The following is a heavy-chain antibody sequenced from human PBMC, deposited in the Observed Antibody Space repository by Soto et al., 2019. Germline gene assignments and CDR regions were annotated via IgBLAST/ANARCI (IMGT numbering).Heavy chain of an antibody. CDR3: ARDATFGTKGGSFDI. CDR1: GFTFRIYS. D-gene: IGHD3-16*01. J-gene: IGHJ3*02. CDR2: MWYDGTNK. V-gene: IGHV3-33*01. Sequence: GGSLRLSCAASGFTFRIYSIHWVRQSPGKGLEWVAVMWYDGTNKYYGESVKGRFTISRDNSENTLYLQMNSLRVEDTAVYYCARDATFGTKGGSFDIWGHGTLVTVSS.